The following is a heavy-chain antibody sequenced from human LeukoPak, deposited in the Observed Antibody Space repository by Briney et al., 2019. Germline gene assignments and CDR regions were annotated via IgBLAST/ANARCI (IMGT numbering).Heavy chain of an antibody. CDR3: AKSLFTSATGTGRAFHI. CDR1: GFTFSSYA. J-gene: IGHJ3*02. D-gene: IGHD1-1*01. V-gene: IGHV3-23*01. Sequence: GGSLRLSCAASGFTFSSYAMSWVRQAPGRGLEWVSAISASGDVTFHADSVRGRFTISRDNSKSTLFLQMNDLRVEDTAKFYCAKSLFTSATGTGRAFHIWGQGTMVSASS. CDR2: ISASGDVT.